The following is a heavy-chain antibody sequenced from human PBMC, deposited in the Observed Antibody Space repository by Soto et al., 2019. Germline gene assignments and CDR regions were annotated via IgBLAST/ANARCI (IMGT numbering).Heavy chain of an antibody. J-gene: IGHJ4*02. Sequence: GSLRLSCAASGFTVTNNYMSWVRQAPGKGLESVSVLYSDGSTNYADSVKGRFTISRDNPKNTLYLQMNSLRVEDTALYYCATAFCTDGSSCGFDYWGQGXLVTVPS. D-gene: IGHD2-8*01. CDR3: ATAFCTDGSSCGFDY. CDR1: GFTVTNNY. V-gene: IGHV3-53*01. CDR2: LYSDGST.